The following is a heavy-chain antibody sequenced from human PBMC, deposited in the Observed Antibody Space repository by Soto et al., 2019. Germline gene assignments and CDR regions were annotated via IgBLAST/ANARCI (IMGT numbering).Heavy chain of an antibody. V-gene: IGHV3-20*04. CDR3: TRTGCGHFYYYGTDV. D-gene: IGHD6-19*01. CDR2: INGNGGST. CDR1: GFTFEDYG. J-gene: IGHJ6*02. Sequence: EVQLVESGGGVVRPGGSLRLSCAASGFTFEDYGMAWVRQAPGKGLEWVSGINGNGGSTAYADSVKGRFTISRDNAKNSLYLQMNSLRAEDTALYYCTRTGCGHFYYYGTDVWGQGTTVTVSS.